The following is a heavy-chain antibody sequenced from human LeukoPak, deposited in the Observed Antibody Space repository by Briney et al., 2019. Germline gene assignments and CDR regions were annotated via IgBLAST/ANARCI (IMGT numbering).Heavy chain of an antibody. CDR2: MNPNSGNT. V-gene: IGHV1-8*01. J-gene: IGHJ4*02. D-gene: IGHD3-3*01. CDR3: ARSLFWSGYSRSYYFDY. CDR1: GYAFTSYD. Sequence: ASVKVSCKASGYAFTSYDINWVRQATGQGLEWMGWMNPNSGNTGYAQKFQGRVTITRNTSISTAYMELSSLRSEDTAVYYCARSLFWSGYSRSYYFDYWGQGTLVTVSS.